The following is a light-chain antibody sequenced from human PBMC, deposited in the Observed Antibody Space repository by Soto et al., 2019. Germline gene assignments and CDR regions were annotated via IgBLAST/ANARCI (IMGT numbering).Light chain of an antibody. CDR2: AAS. CDR3: QQLNSYPLT. Sequence: IPLTQSPSSLSVSLGDRVTITWRASQGISSYLAWYQQKPGKAPKLLIYAASTLQSGVPSRFSGSGYGTDFNLTISSLQTEDFATYYCQQLNSYPLTFGGGTKVDIK. CDR1: QGISSY. V-gene: IGKV1-9*01. J-gene: IGKJ4*01.